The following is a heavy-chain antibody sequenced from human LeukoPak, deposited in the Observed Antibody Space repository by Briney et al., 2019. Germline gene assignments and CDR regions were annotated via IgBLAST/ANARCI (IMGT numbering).Heavy chain of an antibody. CDR2: ISYDGSNK. CDR3: ASDVDIVATSPGTLYYFDY. V-gene: IGHV3-30*04. Sequence: GGSLRLSCAASGFTFSSYAMHWVRQAPGKGLEWVAVISYDGSNKYYADSMKGRFTISRDNSKNTLYLQMNSLRAEDTAVYYCASDVDIVATSPGTLYYFDYWGQGTLVTVSS. J-gene: IGHJ4*02. D-gene: IGHD5-12*01. CDR1: GFTFSSYA.